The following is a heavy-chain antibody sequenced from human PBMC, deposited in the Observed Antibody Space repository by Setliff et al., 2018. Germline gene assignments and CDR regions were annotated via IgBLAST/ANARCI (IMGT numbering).Heavy chain of an antibody. J-gene: IGHJ6*02. V-gene: IGHV4-59*01. D-gene: IGHD6-13*01. CDR3: ARDEGSSYSYGMDV. Sequence: LSLTCTVSGGSISSYYWSWIRQPPGKGLEWIGYIYYSGSTNYNPSLKSRVTISVDTSKNQFSLKLSSVTAADTAVYYCARDEGSSYSYGMDVWGQGTTVTVSS. CDR1: GGSISSYY. CDR2: IYYSGST.